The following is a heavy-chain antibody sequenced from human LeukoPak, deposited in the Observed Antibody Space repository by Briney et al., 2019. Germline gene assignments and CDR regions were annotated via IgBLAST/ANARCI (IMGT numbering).Heavy chain of an antibody. V-gene: IGHV5-51*01. D-gene: IGHD6-13*01. J-gene: IGHJ4*02. CDR2: IYPGDSDT. CDR3: ARRYSSSWYYFDY. CDR1: GYSFTSYW. Sequence: GEFLKISCKGSGYSFTSYWIGWVRQMPGKGLEWMGIIYPGDSDTRYSPSFQGQVTISADKSISTAYLQWSSLKASDTAMYYCARRYSSSWYYFDYWGQGTLVTVSS.